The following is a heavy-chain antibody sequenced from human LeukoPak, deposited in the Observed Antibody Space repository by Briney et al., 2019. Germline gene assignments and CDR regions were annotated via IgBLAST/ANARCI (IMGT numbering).Heavy chain of an antibody. V-gene: IGHV5-51*01. CDR2: IYPGDSDT. J-gene: IGHJ6*02. CDR3: ARQSGQPSCLYGMDV. CDR1: GYSFTSYW. Sequence: GESLKISCKGSGYSFTSYWIGWVRQMPEKGLEWMGIIYPGDSDTRYSPSFQGQVTISADKSISTAYLQWSSLKASDTAMYYCARQSGQPSCLYGMDVWGQGTTVTVSS.